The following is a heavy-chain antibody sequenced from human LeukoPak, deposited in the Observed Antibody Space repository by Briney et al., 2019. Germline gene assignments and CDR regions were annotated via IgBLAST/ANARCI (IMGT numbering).Heavy chain of an antibody. CDR3: AREGGSPVVPYMDV. Sequence: PGGSLRLSCAASGFTFSDYYMSWLRQAPGKGLEWVSYISSSSSYTNYADSVKGRFTISRDNAKNSLYLQMNSLRAEDTAVYYCAREGGSPVVPYMDVWGKGTTVTVSS. V-gene: IGHV3-11*06. D-gene: IGHD2-15*01. CDR1: GFTFSDYY. J-gene: IGHJ6*04. CDR2: ISSSSSYT.